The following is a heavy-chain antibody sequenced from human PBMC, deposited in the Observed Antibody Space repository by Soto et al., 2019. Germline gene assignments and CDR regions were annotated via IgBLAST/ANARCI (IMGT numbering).Heavy chain of an antibody. V-gene: IGHV1-46*03. D-gene: IGHD3-10*01. CDR2: INPSGGST. CDR1: GYTFTSYY. CDR3: TRPNYYGSGSTGAFDI. Sequence: ASVKVSCKASGYTFTSYYMHWVRQAPGQGLEWMGIINPSGGSTNYAQKFQGRVTMTRDTSTSTVYMELSSLRSQDTAVYYCTRPNYYGSGSTGAFDIWGQGTMVTVSS. J-gene: IGHJ3*02.